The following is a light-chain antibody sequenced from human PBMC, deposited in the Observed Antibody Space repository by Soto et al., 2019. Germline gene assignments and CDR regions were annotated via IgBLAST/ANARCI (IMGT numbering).Light chain of an antibody. CDR1: GSTLESNM. CDR2: NDN. V-gene: IGLV1-44*01. Sequence: QSVLTQPPSASGTPGQGVAISCSGSGSTLESNMLNWYQHPPGTPPKLLIYNDNQRPSGVPDRFFGSKSGTSASLAITGLQSEDEADYYCAAWDGSLNHILFGGGTKVTVL. CDR3: AAWDGSLNHIL. J-gene: IGLJ2*01.